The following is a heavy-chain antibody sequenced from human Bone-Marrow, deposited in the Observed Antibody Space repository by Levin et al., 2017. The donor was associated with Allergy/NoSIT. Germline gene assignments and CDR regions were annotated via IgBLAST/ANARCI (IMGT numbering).Heavy chain of an antibody. CDR2: ISSSGTSK. D-gene: IGHD3-3*01. J-gene: IGHJ6*03. Sequence: PGGSLRLSCAASGFTFSSYSMTWVRQTPGQGLEWVSSISSSGTSKYYADSVQGRFIISRDEAKNSLDLHMNSLRDEDTAVYHCARVIQRVYKGVLAWGPKKVDSDYHYMDVWGKGTTVTVSS. CDR1: GFTFSSYS. V-gene: IGHV3-21*01. CDR3: ARVIQRVYKGVLAWGPKKVDSDYHYMDV.